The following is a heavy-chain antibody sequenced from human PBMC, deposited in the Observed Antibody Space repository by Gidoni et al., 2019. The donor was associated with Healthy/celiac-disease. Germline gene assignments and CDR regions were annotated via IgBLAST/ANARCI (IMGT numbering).Heavy chain of an antibody. V-gene: IGHV3-30-3*01. D-gene: IGHD6-6*01. J-gene: IGHJ5*02. Sequence: QVQLVESGGGVVQPGRSLRLSCAASGFTFSSYAMHWFRQAPGKGLEWVAVISYDRSNKYYADSVKGRFTISRDNSKNTLYLQMNSLRAEDTAVYYCARYSLSSSVLTVNWFDPWGQGTLVTVSS. CDR2: ISYDRSNK. CDR1: GFTFSSYA. CDR3: ARYSLSSSVLTVNWFDP.